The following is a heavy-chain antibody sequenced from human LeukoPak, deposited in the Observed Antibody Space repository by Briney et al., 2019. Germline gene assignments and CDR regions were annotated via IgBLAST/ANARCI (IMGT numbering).Heavy chain of an antibody. D-gene: IGHD6-19*01. J-gene: IGHJ4*02. CDR1: GCTFSSYA. Sequence: PGGSLRLSCAASGCTFSSYAMSWVRQAPGKGLEWVSAISGSGGSTYYADSVKGRFTISRDNSKNTLYLQMNSLRAEDTAVYYCAKKGGIRFGYSSGWYDYWGQGTLVTVSS. V-gene: IGHV3-23*01. CDR3: AKKGGIRFGYSSGWYDY. CDR2: ISGSGGST.